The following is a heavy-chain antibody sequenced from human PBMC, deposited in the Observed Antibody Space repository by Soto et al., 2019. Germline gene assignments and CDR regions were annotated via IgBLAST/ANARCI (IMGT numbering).Heavy chain of an antibody. CDR2: ITFNGSKE. J-gene: IGHJ4*02. CDR3: ATDPGAFAGAMRD. Sequence: VQMVESGGGVVQPGGSLRLSCAGSGFAFSRFGMHWVRQAPGKGLEWVACITFNGSKEYYVDSVKGRFAISRNNSMNTLYLQMSSLGPEDTGVCYCATDPGAFAGAMRDWGRGTLVTVSS. CDR1: GFAFSRFG. V-gene: IGHV3-30*03. D-gene: IGHD3-16*01.